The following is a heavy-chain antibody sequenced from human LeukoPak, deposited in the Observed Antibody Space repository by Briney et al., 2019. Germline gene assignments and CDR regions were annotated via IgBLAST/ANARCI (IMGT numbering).Heavy chain of an antibody. V-gene: IGHV4-30-4*08. Sequence: SETLSLTCTVSGGSISSSSYYWGWIRQPPGKGLEWIGSIYYSGSTYYNPSLKSRVTISIDTSKNQFSLKLSSVTAADTAVYSRASVTTVTTFDLSWFDPWGQGTLVTVSS. CDR1: GGSISSSSYY. D-gene: IGHD4-17*01. J-gene: IGHJ5*02. CDR2: IYYSGST. CDR3: ASVTTVTTFDLSWFDP.